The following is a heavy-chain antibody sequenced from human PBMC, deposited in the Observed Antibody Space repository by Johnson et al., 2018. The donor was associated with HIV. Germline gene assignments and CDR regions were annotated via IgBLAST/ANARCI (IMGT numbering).Heavy chain of an antibody. Sequence: QVQLVESGGGVVQPGRSLRLSCAASGFTFSSFAINWVRQAPGRGLEWVAVISYDGSNKYYADSVKGRFIISRDNSKDTVSLQINSLRVEDTAVYYCAREGGDGYSPSAFDIWGQGTMVTVSS. V-gene: IGHV3-30-3*01. CDR1: GFTFSSFA. CDR2: ISYDGSNK. CDR3: AREGGDGYSPSAFDI. J-gene: IGHJ3*02. D-gene: IGHD5-24*01.